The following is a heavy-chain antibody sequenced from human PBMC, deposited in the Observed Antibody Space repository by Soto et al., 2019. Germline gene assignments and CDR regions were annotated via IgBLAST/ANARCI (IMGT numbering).Heavy chain of an antibody. J-gene: IGHJ5*02. CDR1: GFTFSTYA. V-gene: IGHV3-23*01. D-gene: IGHD2-15*01. Sequence: GGSLRLSCAASGFTFSTYAMSWVRQAPGKGLEWVSAIDDSGFYTYYADSVKGRFTVSRDNSKNTLYLQMNSLRAEDTAVYYCAKGYCSATAYPQGRKNWFDPWGLGTLVTVSS. CDR3: AKGYCSATAYPQGRKNWFDP. CDR2: IDDSGFYT.